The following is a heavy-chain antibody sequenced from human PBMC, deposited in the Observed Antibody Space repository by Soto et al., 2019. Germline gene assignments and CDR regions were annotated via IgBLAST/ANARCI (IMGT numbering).Heavy chain of an antibody. CDR1: GYTFTTYD. D-gene: IGHD3-10*01. CDR3: AIQRRGTCYDCDH. V-gene: IGHV1-8*01. J-gene: IGHJ4*02. Sequence: QVQLVQSGAEVKKPGASVKVSCKTSGYTFTTYDINWVRQATGKALEWIGWINPNADKTGFAQKFQGRVTMTSDTAILTVYMELSNLRSEDTAVYYCAIQRRGTCYDCDHWSQGTLITVSS. CDR2: INPNADKT.